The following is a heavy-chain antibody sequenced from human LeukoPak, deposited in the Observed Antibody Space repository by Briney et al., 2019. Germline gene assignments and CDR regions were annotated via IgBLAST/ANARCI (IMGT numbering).Heavy chain of an antibody. J-gene: IGHJ4*02. Sequence: GGSLRLSCAASGFTFSDYYMSWIRQAPGKGLEWVSYISSSGSTIYYADSVKGRFTISRDNAKNTLYLQMNNLRAEDTAIYYCATDSYVSGSYYRLFYWGQGTLVTVSS. CDR2: ISSSGSTI. D-gene: IGHD3-10*01. V-gene: IGHV3-11*04. CDR1: GFTFSDYY. CDR3: ATDSYVSGSYYRLFY.